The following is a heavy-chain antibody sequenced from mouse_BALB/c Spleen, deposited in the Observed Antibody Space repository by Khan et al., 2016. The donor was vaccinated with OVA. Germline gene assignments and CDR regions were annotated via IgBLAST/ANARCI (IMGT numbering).Heavy chain of an antibody. CDR1: VYTFSKYT. CDR2: INPNTSYT. CDR3: ASYYSYPAWFAF. Sequence: QVQLQQSGTELARPGASVKMSCKASVYTFSKYTMHWVKQRPGQGLEWIGYINPNTSYTYYNQKFNDKATLTTDKSSSTAYMQLSSLTSDDSAVYYCASYYSYPAWFAFWAKGLWSLSLQ. V-gene: IGHV1-4*01. J-gene: IGHJ3*01. D-gene: IGHD2-12*01.